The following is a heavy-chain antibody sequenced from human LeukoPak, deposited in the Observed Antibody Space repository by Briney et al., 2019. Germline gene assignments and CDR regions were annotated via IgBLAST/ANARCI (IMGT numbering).Heavy chain of an antibody. CDR2: INPSGGST. V-gene: IGHV1-46*01. D-gene: IGHD4-11*01. Sequence: GASVKVSCKASGYTFTSYYMHWVRQAPGQGLEWRGIINPSGGSTSYAQKFQGRVTMTRDTSTSTVYMELSSLRSEDTAVYYCARPRLRQYYFDYWGQGTLVTVSS. CDR1: GYTFTSYY. CDR3: ARPRLRQYYFDY. J-gene: IGHJ4*02.